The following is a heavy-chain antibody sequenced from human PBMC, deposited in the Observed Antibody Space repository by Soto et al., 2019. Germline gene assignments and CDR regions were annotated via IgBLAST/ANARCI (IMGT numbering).Heavy chain of an antibody. CDR1: GFSLHTSGVG. CDR3: AHMSKDDRDRSIYGLYV. Sequence: QITLKESGPTLVKPTQTLTLTCTFSGFSLHTSGVGVRWIRQPPGKTLEWLALITWDDEKRYSPSLRSRLTVTKDTSKNQVVLALTTVDPADTATYFCAHMSKDDRDRSIYGLYVWGPGAPVTVSS. J-gene: IGHJ6*02. D-gene: IGHD2-21*02. CDR2: ITWDDEK. V-gene: IGHV2-5*02.